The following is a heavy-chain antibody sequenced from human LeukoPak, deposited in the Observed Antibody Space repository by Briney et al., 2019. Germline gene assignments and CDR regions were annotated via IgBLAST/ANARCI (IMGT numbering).Heavy chain of an antibody. J-gene: IGHJ4*02. CDR2: ISNKVNSDTT. V-gene: IGHV3-72*01. D-gene: IGHD3-16*01. CDR3: ANTYLY. Sequence: GSLRLSCAASGSIFSEHYMDWVRQAPGKGLEWVGRISNKVNSDTTEYAASVRGRFSISRDDSKNLLYLQMNSLKSEDTALYYCANTYLYWGQGTLVTVSS. CDR1: GSIFSEHY.